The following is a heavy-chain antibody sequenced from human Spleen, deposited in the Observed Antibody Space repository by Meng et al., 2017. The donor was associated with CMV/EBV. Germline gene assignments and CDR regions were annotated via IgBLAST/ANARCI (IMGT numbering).Heavy chain of an antibody. J-gene: IGHJ4*02. CDR1: GFTFSSYS. D-gene: IGHD4-17*01. CDR2: ISPTSNSI. Sequence: GESLKISCAASGFTFSSYSMNWVRQAPGKGLEWVSSISPTSNSIYYADSVKGRFTISRDNAKNSLYLQMNSLRAEDTAVYYCARLYGDYIPIDYWGQGTLVTVSS. CDR3: ARLYGDYIPIDY. V-gene: IGHV3-21*01.